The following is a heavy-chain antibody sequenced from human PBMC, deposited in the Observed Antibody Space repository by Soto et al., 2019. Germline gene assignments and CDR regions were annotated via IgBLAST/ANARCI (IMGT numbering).Heavy chain of an antibody. Sequence: QVQLVESGGGVVQPGRSLRLSCAASGFTFSHYAMHWVRQAPGKWLEWVARMSYDGSNGYYADSVKGRFTISRDNSKNTLYLHMTSLRAEDTAVYYCAKDGSHNFDYWGQGTLVTVSS. CDR2: MSYDGSNG. V-gene: IGHV3-30*18. J-gene: IGHJ4*02. CDR3: AKDGSHNFDY. D-gene: IGHD1-26*01. CDR1: GFTFSHYA.